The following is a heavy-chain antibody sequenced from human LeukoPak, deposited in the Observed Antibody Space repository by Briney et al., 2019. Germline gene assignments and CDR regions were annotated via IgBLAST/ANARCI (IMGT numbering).Heavy chain of an antibody. V-gene: IGHV3-23*01. Sequence: GGSLRLSCAASGFTFSSYAMSWVRQAPGKGLEWVSAICGSGGSTYYADPVKGRFTISRDNSKNTLYLQMNSLRAEDTAVYYCAKDAPVNIVVVPAANSWGQGTLVTVSS. CDR2: ICGSGGST. D-gene: IGHD2-2*01. J-gene: IGHJ4*02. CDR3: AKDAPVNIVVVPAANS. CDR1: GFTFSSYA.